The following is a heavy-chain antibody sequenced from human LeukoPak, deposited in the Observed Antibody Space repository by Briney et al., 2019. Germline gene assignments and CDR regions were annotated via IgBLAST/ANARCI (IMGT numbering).Heavy chain of an antibody. J-gene: IGHJ5*02. CDR3: ARDRPGRYCSSTRCYMASPFDP. V-gene: IGHV1-69*13. D-gene: IGHD2-2*02. CDR2: IIPMLGTA. CDR1: RGTFSSYA. Sequence: GASVKVSCKASRGTFSSYAISWVRQAPGQGLEWMGGIIPMLGTANYAQKFQGRVTITADEFTSTAYMELSSLRSEDTAVYYCARDRPGRYCSSTRCYMASPFDPWGQGTLVTVSS.